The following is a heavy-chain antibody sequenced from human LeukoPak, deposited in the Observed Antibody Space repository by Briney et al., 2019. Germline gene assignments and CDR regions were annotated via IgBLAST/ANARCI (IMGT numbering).Heavy chain of an antibody. CDR3: ASWQRFLEVHY. CDR2: INHSGST. D-gene: IGHD3-3*01. Sequence: SETLSLTCAVYSGSFSGYYWSWIRQPPGKGLEWIGEINHSGSTNYNPSLKSRVTISVDTSKNQFSLKLSSVTAADTAVYYCASWQRFLEVHYWGQGILVTVSA. V-gene: IGHV4-34*01. J-gene: IGHJ4*02. CDR1: SGSFSGYY.